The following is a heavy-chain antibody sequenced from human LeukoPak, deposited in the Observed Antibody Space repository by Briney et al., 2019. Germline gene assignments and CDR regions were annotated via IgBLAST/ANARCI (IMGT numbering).Heavy chain of an antibody. CDR2: INHSGST. J-gene: IGHJ6*03. CDR1: GFTFGSYE. CDR3: ARQLMIDYYYYYYYMDV. V-gene: IGHV4-34*01. D-gene: IGHD3-22*01. Sequence: PGGSLRLSCAASGFTFGSYEMNWIRQPPGKGLEWIGEINHSGSTNYNPSLKSRVTISIDTSKNQFSLKLSSVTAADTAVYYCARQLMIDYYYYYYYMDVWGRGTTVTISS.